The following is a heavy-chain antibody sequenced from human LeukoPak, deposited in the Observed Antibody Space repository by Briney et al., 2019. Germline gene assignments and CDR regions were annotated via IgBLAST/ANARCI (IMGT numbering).Heavy chain of an antibody. CDR1: GFTFGNYK. J-gene: IGHJ4*02. Sequence: GGSLRLSCAASGFTFGNYKMHWVRQAPGKGLEWVSYLTGIGNTIDYAGSVRGRFTISRDNAKNSLYLQMNSLRVEDTAVYFCAREGSTDCHFDYWGQGTLVTVSS. D-gene: IGHD2-21*02. V-gene: IGHV3-48*03. CDR2: LTGIGNTI. CDR3: AREGSTDCHFDY.